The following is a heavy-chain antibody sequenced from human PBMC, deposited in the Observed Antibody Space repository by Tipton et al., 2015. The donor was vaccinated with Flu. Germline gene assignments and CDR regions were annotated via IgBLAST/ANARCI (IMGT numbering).Heavy chain of an antibody. D-gene: IGHD3-10*02. Sequence: TLSLTCSVSGYSIRSAYYWGWVRRPPGKGLEWIGTIYHSETTYYNPSLKSRLTISVDTSKNEFSLRLSSVTAADTAVDYCARHAGDSVRGVIDYWGQGTLVTVSS. J-gene: IGHJ4*02. CDR1: GYSIRSAYY. V-gene: IGHV4-38-2*01. CDR2: IYHSETT. CDR3: ARHAGDSVRGVIDY.